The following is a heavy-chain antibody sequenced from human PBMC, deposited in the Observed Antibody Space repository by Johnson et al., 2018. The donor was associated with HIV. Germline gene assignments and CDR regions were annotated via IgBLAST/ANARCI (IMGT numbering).Heavy chain of an antibody. CDR3: ARDLRLGAIDAFDI. J-gene: IGHJ3*02. D-gene: IGHD1-26*01. CDR2: IKQDGSEK. Sequence: VQLVESGGGLVQPGGSLRLSCAASGFTFSSYWMSWVRQAPGKGLEWVANIKQDGSEKYYVDSVKGRFTISRDNAKNSLYLQMNSLRAEDTAVYFCARDLRLGAIDAFDIWGQGIMVTVS. V-gene: IGHV3-7*05. CDR1: GFTFSSYW.